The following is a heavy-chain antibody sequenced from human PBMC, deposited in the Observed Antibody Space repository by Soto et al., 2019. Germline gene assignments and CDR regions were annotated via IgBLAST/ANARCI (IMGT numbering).Heavy chain of an antibody. CDR3: ARDRGTDGYNDPNWGTGV. CDR1: GYTFTSYY. Sequence: ASVKVSCKASGYTFTSYYMHWVRQAPGQGLEWMGIINPSGGSTSYAQKFQGRVTMTRDTSTSTVYMELSSLRSEDKAVYYCARDRGTDGYNDPNWGTGVWGRGKTGTVSS. V-gene: IGHV1-46*01. CDR2: INPSGGST. D-gene: IGHD5-12*01. J-gene: IGHJ6*02.